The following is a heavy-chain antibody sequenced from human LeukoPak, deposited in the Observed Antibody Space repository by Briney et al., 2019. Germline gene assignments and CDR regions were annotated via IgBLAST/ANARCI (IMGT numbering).Heavy chain of an antibody. CDR2: ISGSGGST. Sequence: GGSLRLSCAASGFTFSDYYMSWIRQAPGKGLEWVSAISGSGGSTYYADSVKGRFTISRDNSKNTLYLQMNSLRAEDTAVYYCAKVRYDILTGYPPFDYWGQGTLVTVSS. CDR3: AKVRYDILTGYPPFDY. J-gene: IGHJ4*02. V-gene: IGHV3-23*01. D-gene: IGHD3-9*01. CDR1: GFTFSDYY.